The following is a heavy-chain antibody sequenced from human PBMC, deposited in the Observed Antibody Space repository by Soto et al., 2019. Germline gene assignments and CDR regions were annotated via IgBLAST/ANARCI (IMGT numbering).Heavy chain of an antibody. CDR2: ISGSGGST. V-gene: IGHV3-23*01. CDR3: AKDMYSSSWFLPLLDY. D-gene: IGHD6-13*01. Sequence: GGSLRLSCAASGFTFSSYAMSWVRQAPGKGLEWVSAISGSGGSTYYADSVKGRFTISRDNSKNTLYLQMNSLRAEGTAVYYCAKDMYSSSWFLPLLDYWGQGTLVTVSS. CDR1: GFTFSSYA. J-gene: IGHJ4*02.